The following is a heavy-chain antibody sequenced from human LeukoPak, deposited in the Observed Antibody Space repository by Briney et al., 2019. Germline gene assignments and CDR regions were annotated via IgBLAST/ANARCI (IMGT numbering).Heavy chain of an antibody. D-gene: IGHD2-2*02. V-gene: IGHV4-59*11. Sequence: PSETLSLTCAVSGVSINGHYWSWIRQPPGERLEWIGYIYDTGDANYNPSLRSRVTMSVDTSNNQFSLTLRSVTAADTAVYFCARYRRHNTYFLDYWGQGTLVTVFS. J-gene: IGHJ4*02. CDR1: GVSINGHY. CDR3: ARYRRHNTYFLDY. CDR2: IYDTGDA.